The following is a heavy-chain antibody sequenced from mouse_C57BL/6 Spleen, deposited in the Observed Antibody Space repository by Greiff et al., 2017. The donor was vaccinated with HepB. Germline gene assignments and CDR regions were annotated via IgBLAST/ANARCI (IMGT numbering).Heavy chain of an antibody. J-gene: IGHJ4*01. Sequence: VQLQQSVAELVRPGASVKLSCTASGFNIKNSYMHWVKQSPEQGLEWIGWIDPANGNTKYAPTFQGKATITADTSSNTAYLQLSSLTSEDTAIYYCANHPYGSYAMDYWGQGTSVTVSS. CDR3: ANHPYGSYAMDY. D-gene: IGHD2-2*01. V-gene: IGHV14-3*01. CDR2: IDPANGNT. CDR1: GFNIKNSY.